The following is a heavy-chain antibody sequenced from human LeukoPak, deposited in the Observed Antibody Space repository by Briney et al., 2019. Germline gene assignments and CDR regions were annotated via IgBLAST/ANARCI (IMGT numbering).Heavy chain of an antibody. V-gene: IGHV4-39*01. CDR1: GGSISSSSYY. Sequence: SETLSLTCTVSGGSISSSSYYWGWIRQPPGKGLEWIGSIYYGGSTYYNPPLKSRVTISVDTSKNQFSLKLSSVTAADTAVYYCARQLGYCSSTSCYADKVDYWGQGTLVTVSS. CDR2: IYYGGST. CDR3: ARQLGYCSSTSCYADKVDY. D-gene: IGHD2-2*01. J-gene: IGHJ4*02.